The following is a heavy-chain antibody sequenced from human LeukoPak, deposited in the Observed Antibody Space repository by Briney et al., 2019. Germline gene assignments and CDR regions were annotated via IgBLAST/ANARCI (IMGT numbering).Heavy chain of an antibody. J-gene: IGHJ4*02. D-gene: IGHD3-16*02. Sequence: PSETLSLTCAVYGGSFSGYYWSWIRQPPGKGLEWIGEINHSGSTNYNPSLKSRVTISVDTSKNQFSLKLSSVTAADTAVYYCARGGYDYIWGSYREPLFDYWGQGTLVTVSS. CDR3: ARGGYDYIWGSYREPLFDY. CDR1: GGSFSGYY. CDR2: INHSGST. V-gene: IGHV4-34*01.